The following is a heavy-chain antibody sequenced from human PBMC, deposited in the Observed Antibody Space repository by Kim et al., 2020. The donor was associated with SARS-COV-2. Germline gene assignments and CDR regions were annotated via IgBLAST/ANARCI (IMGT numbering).Heavy chain of an antibody. Sequence: GESLKISCETSGYTFNNYWIGWVRQMPGKGLEWMGIIYPNDFLTKYSPSFEGQVTISVDRSIHTAYLRWGALKASDSALYYCVRRGPQAAENLQYWGQGT. CDR2: IYPNDFLT. D-gene: IGHD2-15*01. J-gene: IGHJ1*01. CDR3: VRRGPQAAENLQY. V-gene: IGHV5-51*03. CDR1: GYTFNNYW.